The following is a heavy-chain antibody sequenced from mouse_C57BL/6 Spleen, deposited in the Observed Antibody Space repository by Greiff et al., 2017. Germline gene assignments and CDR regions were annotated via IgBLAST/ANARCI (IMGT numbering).Heavy chain of an antibody. CDR2: ISGGGSYS. CDR3: ARERNYYAWFAY. CDR1: GFTFSSYA. J-gene: IGHJ3*01. Sequence: EVKLMESGGGLVKPGGSLKLSCAASGFTFSSYAMYWVRQTPEKRLEWVATISGGGSYSYYPDTVTGRFTISRRNDKNNLYLQIIQLKSEDTAMYYCARERNYYAWFAYWGQGTLVTVSA. V-gene: IGHV5-4*01. D-gene: IGHD1-1*01.